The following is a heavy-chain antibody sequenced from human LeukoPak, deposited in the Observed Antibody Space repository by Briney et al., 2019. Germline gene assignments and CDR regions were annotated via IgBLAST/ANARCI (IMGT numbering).Heavy chain of an antibody. CDR1: GFTFSSYA. D-gene: IGHD3/OR15-3a*01. Sequence: GGSLRLSCAASGFTFSSYAMSWVRQAPGKGLEWVSAISGSGGSTYYADSVKGRFTVSRDNAKNSLYLQMNSLRAEDTAVYYCARDRTGYGFDYWGQGTLVTVSS. CDR2: ISGSGGST. CDR3: ARDRTGYGFDY. V-gene: IGHV3-23*01. J-gene: IGHJ4*02.